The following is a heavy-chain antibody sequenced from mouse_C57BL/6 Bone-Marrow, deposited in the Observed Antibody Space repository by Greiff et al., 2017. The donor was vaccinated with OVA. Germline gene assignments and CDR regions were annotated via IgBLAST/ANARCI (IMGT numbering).Heavy chain of an antibody. D-gene: IGHD2-4*01. CDR2: INPGNSGT. Sequence: VQLQQSGTVLVRPGASVKMSCKTSGYTFTSYWMHWVKQRPGQGLEWIGAINPGNSGTSYNQKFKGKATLTADTSASTAYMELSSLTTEDSAVYYCLYEYDRAYWGQGTLVTVSA. CDR1: GYTFTSYW. J-gene: IGHJ3*01. CDR3: LYEYDRAY. V-gene: IGHV1-5*01.